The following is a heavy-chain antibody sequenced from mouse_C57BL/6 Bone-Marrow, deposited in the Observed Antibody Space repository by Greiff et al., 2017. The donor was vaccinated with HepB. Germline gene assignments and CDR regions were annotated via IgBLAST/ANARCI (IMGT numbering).Heavy chain of an antibody. V-gene: IGHV5-12*01. CDR2: ISNGGGST. Sequence: EVQRVESGGGLVQPGGSLKLSCAASGFTFSDYYMYWVRQTPEKRLEWVAYISNGGGSTYYPDTVKGRFNISRDNAKNTLYLQMRRLKSEDTAMYYCARRGLRGGRFADWGQGTLVTVSA. CDR3: ARRGLRGGRFAD. D-gene: IGHD2-2*01. J-gene: IGHJ3*01. CDR1: GFTFSDYY.